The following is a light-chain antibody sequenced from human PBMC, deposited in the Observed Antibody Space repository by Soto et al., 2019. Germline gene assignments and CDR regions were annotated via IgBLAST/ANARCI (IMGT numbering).Light chain of an antibody. CDR3: HQYHSPPQT. V-gene: IGKV3-20*01. CDR1: QTMTRAY. Sequence: IVLTQSEGSLSFSPCERATLSCRDSQTMTRAYLAWYQQKPGQAPRLLIYAASYRATGIPDKFSGSGSGTDFSLTISRLEPEDSAVYYCHQYHSPPQTFGQGTKVDIK. CDR2: AAS. J-gene: IGKJ2*01.